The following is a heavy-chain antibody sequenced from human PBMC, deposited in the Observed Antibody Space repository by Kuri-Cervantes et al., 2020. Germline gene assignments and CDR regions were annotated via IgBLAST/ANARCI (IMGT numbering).Heavy chain of an antibody. CDR2: IIPIFGTA. V-gene: IGHV1-69*13. CDR3: ARDIGPYYYGSGSYLDY. J-gene: IGHJ4*02. Sequence: SVKVSCKASGGTFSGYAISWVRQAPGQGLEWMGGIIPIFGTANYAQKFQGRVTITADESTSTAYMELSSLRSEDTAVYYCARDIGPYYYGSGSYLDYWGQGTLVTVSS. D-gene: IGHD3-10*01. CDR1: GGTFSGYA.